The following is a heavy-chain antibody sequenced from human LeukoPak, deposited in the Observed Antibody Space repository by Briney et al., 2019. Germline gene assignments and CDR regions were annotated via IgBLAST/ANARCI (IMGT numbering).Heavy chain of an antibody. Sequence: ASVKVSCKASGYTFTSYGISWVRQAPGQGPEWMGWISAYSTYNGNTNYAQKFQGRVTMTTDTSTSTAYMELRSLRSDDTAVYYCTRDLGQWLLQGIFFDYWGQGTLVAVSS. V-gene: IGHV1-18*01. CDR1: GYTFTSYG. CDR3: TRDLGQWLLQGIFFDY. D-gene: IGHD5-12*01. J-gene: IGHJ4*02. CDR2: ISAYSTYNGNT.